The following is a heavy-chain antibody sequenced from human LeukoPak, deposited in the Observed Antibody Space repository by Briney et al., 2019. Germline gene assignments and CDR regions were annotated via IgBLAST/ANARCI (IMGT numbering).Heavy chain of an antibody. D-gene: IGHD6-13*01. CDR1: GFTVSSYA. CDR3: AKGGGTGYSSSWFSN. J-gene: IGHJ4*02. V-gene: IGHV3-30*04. Sequence: SLRLSCAASGFTVSSYAMHWVRQAPGKGLEWVAVISYDGSNKYYADSVKGRFTISRDNSKNTLYLQMNSLRAEDTAVYYCAKGGGTGYSSSWFSNWGQGTLVTVSS. CDR2: ISYDGSNK.